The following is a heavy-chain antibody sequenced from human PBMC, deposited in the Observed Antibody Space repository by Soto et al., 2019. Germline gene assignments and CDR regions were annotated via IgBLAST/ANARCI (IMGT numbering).Heavy chain of an antibody. V-gene: IGHV3-74*03. Sequence: EVQLAESGGGLVQPGGSLRLSCEASGFTFSNYWMHWVRQTPGKGLVWVSRSSGDGSSTTYADSVKGRFTVSRDNAKNTLYMHMHRLSAEDTALYCCTRDPGLDNGWYYSDYWGQGILVPGSS. CDR3: TRDPGLDNGWYYSDY. J-gene: IGHJ4*02. CDR1: GFTFSNYW. CDR2: SSGDGSST. D-gene: IGHD6-19*01.